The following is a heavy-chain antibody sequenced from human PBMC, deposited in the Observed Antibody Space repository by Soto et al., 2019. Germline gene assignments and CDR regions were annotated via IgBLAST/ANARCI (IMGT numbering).Heavy chain of an antibody. D-gene: IGHD3-3*01. CDR3: AKDVTIFGVVGIDY. Sequence: GGSLRLSCAASGFTFSSYAMSWVRQAPGRGLEWVSAISGSGGSTYYADSVKGRFTISRDNSKNTLYLQMNSLRAEDTAVYYCAKDVTIFGVVGIDYWGQGTLVTVSS. V-gene: IGHV3-23*01. CDR1: GFTFSSYA. J-gene: IGHJ4*02. CDR2: ISGSGGST.